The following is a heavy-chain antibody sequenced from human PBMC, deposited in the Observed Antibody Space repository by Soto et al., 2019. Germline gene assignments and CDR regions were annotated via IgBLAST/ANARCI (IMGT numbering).Heavy chain of an antibody. Sequence: GGSLRLSCAASGFTFSSYGMHWVRQAPGKGLEWVAVISYDGNNKYYADSVKGRFTISRDNSKNTLYLQMNSLRAEDTAVYCCAKDHLETTVTTPRYCGQGTLVTVSS. CDR3: AKDHLETTVTTPRY. CDR2: ISYDGNNK. CDR1: GFTFSSYG. J-gene: IGHJ4*02. D-gene: IGHD4-17*01. V-gene: IGHV3-30*18.